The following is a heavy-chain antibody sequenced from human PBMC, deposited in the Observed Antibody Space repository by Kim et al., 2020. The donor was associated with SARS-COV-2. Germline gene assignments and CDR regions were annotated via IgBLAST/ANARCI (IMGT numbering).Heavy chain of an antibody. CDR3: ARSPYYYDILTGYSPFDY. CDR2: IYYSGST. D-gene: IGHD3-9*01. Sequence: SETLSLTCTVSGGSISSGDYYWSWIRQPSGKGLEWIGYIYYSGSTYYNPSLKSRVTISVDTSKNQFSLKLSSVTAADTAVYYCARSPYYYDILTGYSPFDYWGQGTLVTVSS. V-gene: IGHV4-30-4*01. J-gene: IGHJ4*02. CDR1: GGSISSGDYY.